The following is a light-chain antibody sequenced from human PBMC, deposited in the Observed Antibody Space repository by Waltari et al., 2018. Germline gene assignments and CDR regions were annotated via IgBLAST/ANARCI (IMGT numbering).Light chain of an antibody. CDR2: EGS. V-gene: IGLV2-23*01. J-gene: IGLJ3*02. CDR1: RSDVGNYHF. Sequence: QSVLTQPASVSGSPGQSTTIPCPGSRSDVGNYHFVSWYQQHPDEAPTLVIYEGSKRPSGISIRFSGSKSGNTASLTISRLQAEDEADYFCCSYAGSRTPWVFGGGTRVTVL. CDR3: CSYAGSRTPWV.